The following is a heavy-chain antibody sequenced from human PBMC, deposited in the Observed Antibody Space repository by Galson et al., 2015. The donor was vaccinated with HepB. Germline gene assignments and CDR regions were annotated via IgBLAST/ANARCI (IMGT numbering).Heavy chain of an antibody. CDR3: ARGRITIFGVVIYYYYYMDV. Sequence: SVKASCKASGYTFTSYYMHWVRQAPGQGLEWMGIINPSGGSTSYAQKFQGRVTMTRDTSTSTVYMELSSLRSEDTAVYYCARGRITIFGVVIYYYYYMDVWGKGTTVTVSS. CDR1: GYTFTSYY. D-gene: IGHD3-3*01. CDR2: INPSGGST. V-gene: IGHV1-46*01. J-gene: IGHJ6*03.